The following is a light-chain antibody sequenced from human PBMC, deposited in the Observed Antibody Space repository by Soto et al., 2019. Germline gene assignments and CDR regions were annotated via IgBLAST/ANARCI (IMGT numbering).Light chain of an antibody. Sequence: QSVLTHPGSVSWSLGHSITLSCTGSGGDIGAYNYVSWYQQHPGKAPKLIIYGVTHRPSGVSSRFSASKSAYTASLTISALQAEEEADYYCSSFTTTYFYVFGPGTKVTVL. CDR3: SSFTTTYFYV. CDR2: GVT. V-gene: IGLV2-14*01. CDR1: GGDIGAYNY. J-gene: IGLJ1*01.